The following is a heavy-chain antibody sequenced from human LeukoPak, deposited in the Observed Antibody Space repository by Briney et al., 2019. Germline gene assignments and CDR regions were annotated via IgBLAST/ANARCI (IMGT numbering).Heavy chain of an antibody. CDR3: ARDSAHIVVVPVVIPPGLDNWFDP. CDR2: ISGSSSNT. CDR1: GFTFSDYY. J-gene: IGHJ5*02. Sequence: GGSLRLSCAASGFTFSDYYMSWIRQAPGKGLEWVSYISGSSSNTKYADSVKGRFTISRGNAKNSLYLQMNSLRAEDTAVYYCARDSAHIVVVPVVIPPGLDNWFDPWGQGTLVTVSS. D-gene: IGHD2-2*01. V-gene: IGHV3-11*05.